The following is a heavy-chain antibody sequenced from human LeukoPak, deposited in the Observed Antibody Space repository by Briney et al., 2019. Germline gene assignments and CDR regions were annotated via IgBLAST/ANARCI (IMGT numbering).Heavy chain of an antibody. Sequence: PSETLSLTCIVSGGSIRSYYWSWIRQTPGKGLEWIGYISYSGNTNYNPSLKSRVTMSVDTSKNQFSLKLTSVTAADTAVYFCARESNTSGPTDYWGQGRLVAVSS. CDR2: ISYSGNT. V-gene: IGHV4-59*01. CDR3: ARESNTSGPTDY. CDR1: GGSIRSYY. D-gene: IGHD3-22*01. J-gene: IGHJ4*02.